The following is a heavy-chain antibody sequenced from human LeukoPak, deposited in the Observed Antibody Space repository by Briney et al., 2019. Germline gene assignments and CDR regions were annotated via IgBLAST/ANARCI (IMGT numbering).Heavy chain of an antibody. J-gene: IGHJ3*02. V-gene: IGHV4-39*01. CDR3: AGILGYCSGGSCYEAFDI. D-gene: IGHD2-15*01. Sequence: SETLSLTCTVSGGSISSSSYYWGWIRQPPGKGLEWIGSIYYSGSTYYNPSLKSRVTISVDTSKNQFSLKLSSVTAADTAVYYCAGILGYCSGGSCYEAFDIWGQGTMVTVSS. CDR2: IYYSGST. CDR1: GGSISSSSYY.